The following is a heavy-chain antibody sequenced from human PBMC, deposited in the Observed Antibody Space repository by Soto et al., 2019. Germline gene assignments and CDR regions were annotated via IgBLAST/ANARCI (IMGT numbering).Heavy chain of an antibody. CDR3: ARGGQYCSGGSCYSDQLDY. D-gene: IGHD2-15*01. CDR1: GFTFSSYA. Sequence: GGSLRLSCAASGFTFSSYAMHWVRQAPGKGLEWVAVISYDGSNKYYADSVKGRFTISRDNSKNTLYLQMNSLRAEDTAVYYCARGGQYCSGGSCYSDQLDYWGQGTLVTVSS. J-gene: IGHJ4*02. V-gene: IGHV3-30-3*01. CDR2: ISYDGSNK.